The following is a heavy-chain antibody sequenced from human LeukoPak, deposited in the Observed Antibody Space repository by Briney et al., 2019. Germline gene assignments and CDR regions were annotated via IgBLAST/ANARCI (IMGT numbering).Heavy chain of an antibody. D-gene: IGHD6-19*01. J-gene: IGHJ5*02. CDR3: ARAGYSSGWYSNKGNWFDP. Sequence: GESLKISCKGSGYTFTNYWIGWVRQMPGKGLEWMGIIWPGDSDTRYSPSFQGQVTISADKSISTAYLQWSSLKASDTAMYYCARAGYSSGWYSNKGNWFDPWGQGTLVTVSS. V-gene: IGHV5-51*01. CDR1: GYTFTNYW. CDR2: IWPGDSDT.